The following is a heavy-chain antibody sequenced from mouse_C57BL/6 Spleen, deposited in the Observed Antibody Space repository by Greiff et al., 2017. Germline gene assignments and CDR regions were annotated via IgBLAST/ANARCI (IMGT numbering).Heavy chain of an antibody. J-gene: IGHJ2*01. CDR3: ARKRGLEGDFDY. CDR2: IDPSDSET. Sequence: QVQLKQPGAELVRPGSSVKLSCKASGYTFTSYWMHWVKQRPIQGLEWIGNIDPSDSETHYNQKFKDKATLTVDKSSSTAYMQLSSLTSEDSAVYYCARKRGLEGDFDYWGQGTTLTVSS. D-gene: IGHD4-1*01. CDR1: GYTFTSYW. V-gene: IGHV1-52*01.